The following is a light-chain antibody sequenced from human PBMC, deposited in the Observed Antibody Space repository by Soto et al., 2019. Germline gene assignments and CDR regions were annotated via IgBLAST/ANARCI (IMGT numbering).Light chain of an antibody. CDR2: TNN. CDR1: SSNIGSNY. J-gene: IGLJ7*01. Sequence: QSMLTQPPSASGSPGQRVTISCSGSSSNIGSNYVYWYQQLPGTAPKLLIYTNNQRPSGVPDRFSGSKSGTSASLAISGLRSEDEADYYCAAWDDSLSGAVFGGGTQLTVL. V-gene: IGLV1-47*01. CDR3: AAWDDSLSGAV.